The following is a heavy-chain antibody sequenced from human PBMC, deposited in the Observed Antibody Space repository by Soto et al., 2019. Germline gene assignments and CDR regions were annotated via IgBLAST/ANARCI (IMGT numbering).Heavy chain of an antibody. V-gene: IGHV1-58*02. CDR2: IVIVSSST. D-gene: IGHD1-26*01. Sequence: QMQLVQSGPEVKEPGTSVRVACRASGFDFGSFGIQFLRQTRGRGLEWIGWIVIVSSSTNYARHLQGRVAISRDTSANTAYLDIYDLKSDDTAEYFCSADQPHLAMGWPVWGQGTTVTVSS. J-gene: IGHJ6*02. CDR1: GFDFGSFG. CDR3: SADQPHLAMGWPV.